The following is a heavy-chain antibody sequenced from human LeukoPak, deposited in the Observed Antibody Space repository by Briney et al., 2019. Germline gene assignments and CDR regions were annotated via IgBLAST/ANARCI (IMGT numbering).Heavy chain of an antibody. CDR1: GGSFSDYY. V-gene: IGHV4-34*01. CDR2: INHSGST. CDR3: AREYTLYRSGWFLDY. D-gene: IGHD6-19*01. J-gene: IGHJ4*02. Sequence: SSETLSLTCAVYGGSFSDYYWSWIRQPPGKGLEWIGEINHSGSTNYNPSLKSRVTISVDTSKNQFSLKLSSVTAADTAVYYCAREYTLYRSGWFLDYWGQGTVVTVSS.